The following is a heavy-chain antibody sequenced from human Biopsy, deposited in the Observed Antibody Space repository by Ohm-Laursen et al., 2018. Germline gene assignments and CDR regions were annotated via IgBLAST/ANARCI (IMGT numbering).Heavy chain of an antibody. D-gene: IGHD1-26*01. V-gene: IGHV4-59*05. CDR3: ARDDDGRYLGDTFDL. CDR2: IYYSGNT. CDR1: GVTLSGYSMN. J-gene: IGHJ3*01. Sequence: LRLSCSASGVTLSGYSMNWVRQAPGKGLEWIGNIYYSGNTDYSPSLKSRVTISVDTSNNQFSLKLRSVTAADTAVYYCARDDDGRYLGDTFDLWGQGRMVTVSS.